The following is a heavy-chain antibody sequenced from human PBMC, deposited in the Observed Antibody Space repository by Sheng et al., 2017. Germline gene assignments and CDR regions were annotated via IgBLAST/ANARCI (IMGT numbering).Heavy chain of an antibody. D-gene: IGHD1-26*01. V-gene: IGHV3-23*01. J-gene: IGHJ4*02. CDR1: GFTFGNYA. CDR3: ARDAGEDYYLFYYFAL. Sequence: EVQLLESGGGLVQPGGSLRVSCVAAGFTFGNYAMAWVRQAPGEGLEWVSAISRSGDTTYYGDSVKGRFTISRDNYKNTLFLQLTSLTVEDTAVYYCARDAGEDYYLFYYFALWGQGTLVTVSS. CDR2: ISRSGDTT.